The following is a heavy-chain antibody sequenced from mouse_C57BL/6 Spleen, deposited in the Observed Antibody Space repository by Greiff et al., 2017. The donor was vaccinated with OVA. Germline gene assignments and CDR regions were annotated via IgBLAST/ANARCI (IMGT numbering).Heavy chain of an antibody. V-gene: IGHV1-9*01. D-gene: IGHD1-1*01. CDR3: ARFPSDYYGSSYGFAY. CDR1: GYTFTGYW. J-gene: IGHJ3*01. CDR2: ILPGSGST. Sequence: QVQLKQSGAELMKPGASVKLSCKATGYTFTGYWIEWVKQRPGHGLEWIGEILPGSGSTNYNEKFKGKATLTADTSSNTAYMQLSSLTTEDSAIYDCARFPSDYYGSSYGFAYWGQGTLVTVSA.